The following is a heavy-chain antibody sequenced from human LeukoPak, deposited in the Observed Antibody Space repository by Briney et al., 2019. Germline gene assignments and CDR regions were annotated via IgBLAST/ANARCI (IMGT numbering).Heavy chain of an antibody. J-gene: IGHJ3*02. D-gene: IGHD3-16*01. Sequence: GGSLRLSCAASGFTFSSYSMNWVRQAPGKGVEWGSSISSSSSYIYYADSVKGRFTISRDNAKNSLYLQMNSLRDEDTAVYYCARFGDMPRGAFDIWGQGTMVTVSS. V-gene: IGHV3-21*01. CDR2: ISSSSSYI. CDR3: ARFGDMPRGAFDI. CDR1: GFTFSSYS.